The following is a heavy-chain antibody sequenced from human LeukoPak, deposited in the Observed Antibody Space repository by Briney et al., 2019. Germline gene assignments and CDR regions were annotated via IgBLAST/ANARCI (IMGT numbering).Heavy chain of an antibody. D-gene: IGHD3-22*01. CDR1: GFTFSSYE. CDR3: ERDPPHAYYYDSSGSLVGY. Sequence: PGRSLRLSCAASGFTFSSYEMNWVRQAPGKGLEWVSYISSNGSTICYADSVKGRFTISRDNAKNSLYLQMNSLRAEDTAVYYCERDPPHAYYYDSSGSLVGYWGQGTLVTVSS. V-gene: IGHV3-48*03. J-gene: IGHJ4*02. CDR2: ISSNGSTI.